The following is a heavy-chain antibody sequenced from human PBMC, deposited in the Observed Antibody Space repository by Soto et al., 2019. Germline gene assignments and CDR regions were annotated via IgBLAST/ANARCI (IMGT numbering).Heavy chain of an antibody. D-gene: IGHD6-13*01. CDR1: GDSVSSNSAA. CDR3: ALTGYSSSWNYGMDV. CDR2: TYYRSKWYN. V-gene: IGHV6-1*01. Sequence: SQTLSLTCAISGDSVSSNSAAWNWIRQSPSRGLEWLGRTYYRSKWYNDYAVSVKSRITINPDTSKNQVVLTMTNMDPVDTATYYCALTGYSSSWNYGMDVWGQGTTVTVSS. J-gene: IGHJ6*02.